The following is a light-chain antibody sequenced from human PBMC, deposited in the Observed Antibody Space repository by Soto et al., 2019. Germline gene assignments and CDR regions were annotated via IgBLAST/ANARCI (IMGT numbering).Light chain of an antibody. CDR2: GVT. CDR3: CSYTTTTAYV. Sequence: QSALAQPASVSGSPGQSITISCTGTSSDIGSYNYISWYQQYPDKGPKLMIYGVTNLPSGVSNRFSGSKSGYTASLTISGLQAEDEADYYCCSYTTTTAYVFGTGTKLTVL. V-gene: IGLV2-14*03. J-gene: IGLJ1*01. CDR1: SSDIGSYNY.